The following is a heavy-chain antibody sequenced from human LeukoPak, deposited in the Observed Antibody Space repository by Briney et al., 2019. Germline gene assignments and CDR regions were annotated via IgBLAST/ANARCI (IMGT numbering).Heavy chain of an antibody. CDR1: GFSFSNHW. J-gene: IGHJ4*02. CDR2: VKEDGRVK. D-gene: IGHD4-23*01. CDR3: ARDRDDGGFEY. Sequence: PGGSLRLSCAASGFSFSNHWMSWVRQAPEKGLEWVANVKEDGRVKQYMDSVKGRFTISRDNAKNSLYLQVNSLRVEDTAVYYCARDRDDGGFEYWGQGSLVTVSS. V-gene: IGHV3-7*01.